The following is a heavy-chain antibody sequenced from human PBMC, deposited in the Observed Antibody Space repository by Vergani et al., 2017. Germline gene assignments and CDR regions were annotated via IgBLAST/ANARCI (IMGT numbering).Heavy chain of an antibody. CDR3: ARGPGYCSSTSCSYYYYYMDV. V-gene: IGHV4-31*03. D-gene: IGHD2-2*01. CDR1: GGSISSGGYY. CDR2: IYYSGST. J-gene: IGHJ6*03. Sequence: QVQLQESGPGLVKPSQTLSLTCTVSGGSISSGGYYWSWIRQHPGKGLEWIGYIYYSGSTYYNPSLKSRVTISVDTSKNQFSLKLSSVTAADTAVYYCARGPGYCSSTSCSYYYYYMDVWSKGTTVTVSS.